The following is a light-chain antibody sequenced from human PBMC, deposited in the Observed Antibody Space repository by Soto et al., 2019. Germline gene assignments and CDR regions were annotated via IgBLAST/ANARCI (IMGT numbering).Light chain of an antibody. CDR2: EVT. Sequence: QSALTQPASVSGSPGQSITISCTGTSGDIGSYNRVSWYQQHPGKAPKLIIYEVTDRPSGVSNRFSGSESGNTASLTISGLQAEDEAEYYCSSYTNVRTRACVFXTGTKGTVL. CDR3: SSYTNVRTRACV. V-gene: IGLV2-14*01. CDR1: SGDIGSYNR. J-gene: IGLJ1*01.